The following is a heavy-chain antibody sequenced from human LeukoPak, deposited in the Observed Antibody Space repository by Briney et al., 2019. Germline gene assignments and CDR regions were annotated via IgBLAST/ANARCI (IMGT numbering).Heavy chain of an antibody. V-gene: IGHV5-51*01. D-gene: IGHD6-19*01. J-gene: IGHJ4*02. CDR1: GYTFTSYW. CDR3: ARRSSIAVPLFDY. Sequence: GESLKISCKGSGYTFTSYWIGWVRQMPGKGLEWMGIIYPGDSDTRYSPSFQGQVTISADKSIGTAHLQWSSLKASDIAMYYCARRSSIAVPLFDYWGQGTLVTVSS. CDR2: IYPGDSDT.